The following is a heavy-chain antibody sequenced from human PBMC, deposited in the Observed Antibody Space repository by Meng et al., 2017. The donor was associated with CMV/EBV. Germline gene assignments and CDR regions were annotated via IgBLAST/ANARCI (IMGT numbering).Heavy chain of an antibody. CDR2: ISSNSGSII. J-gene: IGHJ4*02. Sequence: GGSLRLSCAASGFTFSEYHISWIRQAPGKGLEWVSDISSNSGSIIYYADSVKGRFTISRDNAKNSLYLQMNSLRAEDTAVYYCARDWGWLHYFDYWGQGTLVTVSS. CDR1: GFTFSEYH. CDR3: ARDWGWLHYFDY. D-gene: IGHD5-24*01. V-gene: IGHV3-11*04.